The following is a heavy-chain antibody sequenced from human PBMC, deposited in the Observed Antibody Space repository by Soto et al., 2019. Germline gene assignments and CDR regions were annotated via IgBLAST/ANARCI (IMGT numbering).Heavy chain of an antibody. V-gene: IGHV3-30-3*01. D-gene: IGHD5-18*01. CDR2: ISYDGSNK. CDR3: ARDPLWGTAMVLWYFDL. Sequence: QVQLVESGGGVVQPGRSPRLSCAASGFTFSSYAMHWVRQAPGKGLEWVAVISYDGSNKYYADSVKGRFTISRDNSKKTLYRQMNSLRAEDTAVYYCARDPLWGTAMVLWYFDLWGRGTLVTVSS. J-gene: IGHJ2*01. CDR1: GFTFSSYA.